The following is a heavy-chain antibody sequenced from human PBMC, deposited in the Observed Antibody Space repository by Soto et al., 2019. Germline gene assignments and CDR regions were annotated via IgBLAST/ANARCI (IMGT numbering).Heavy chain of an antibody. D-gene: IGHD4-4*01. CDR1: GGSFSGYY. J-gene: IGHJ6*02. V-gene: IGHV4-34*01. Sequence: PSETLSLTCAVYGGSFSGYYWSWIRQPPGKGLEWIGEINHSGSTNYNPSLKSRVTISVDTSKSQFSLKLSSVTAADTAVYYCARLLYSNSPFYYYYYGMDVWGQGTTVTVSS. CDR2: INHSGST. CDR3: ARLLYSNSPFYYYYYGMDV.